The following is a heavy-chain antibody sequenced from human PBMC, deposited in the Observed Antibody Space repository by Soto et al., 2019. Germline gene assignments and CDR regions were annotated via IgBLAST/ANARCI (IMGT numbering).Heavy chain of an antibody. CDR1: GFTFSGSA. D-gene: IGHD2-21*02. CDR3: TRPNPGPYCGGDCYSEN. Sequence: GGSLRLSCAASGFTFSGSAMHWVRQASGKGLEWVGRIRSKANSYATAYAASVKGRFTISRDDSKNTAYLQMNSLKTEDTAVYYCTRPNPGPYCGGDCYSENWGQGTLVTVSS. V-gene: IGHV3-73*01. CDR2: IRSKANSYAT. J-gene: IGHJ4*02.